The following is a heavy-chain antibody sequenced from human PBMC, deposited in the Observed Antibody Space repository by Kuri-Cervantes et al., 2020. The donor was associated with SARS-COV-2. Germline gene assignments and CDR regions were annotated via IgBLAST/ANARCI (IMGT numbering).Heavy chain of an antibody. CDR2: IIPILGIA. CDR1: GGTFSSYA. J-gene: IGHJ6*03. CDR3: ARGKRMVRYSTTLLGHDSYYYYMDV. V-gene: IGHV1-69*04. Sequence: VKVSCKASGGTFSSYAISWVRQAPGQGLEWMGRIIPILGIANYAQKFQGRVTITADKSTSTAYMELSSLRSEDTAVYYCARGKRMVRYSTTLLGHDSYYYYMDVWGKGTTVTVYS. D-gene: IGHD3-10*01.